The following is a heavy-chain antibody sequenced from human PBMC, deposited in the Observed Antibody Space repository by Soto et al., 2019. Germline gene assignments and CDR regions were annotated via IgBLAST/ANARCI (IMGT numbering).Heavy chain of an antibody. CDR3: VGASFGNWNDGTNYYY. CDR2: IYYSGST. D-gene: IGHD1-1*01. J-gene: IGHJ4*02. CDR1: GGSISSYY. V-gene: IGHV4-59*01. Sequence: SETLSLTCTVSGGSISSYYWSWIRQPPGKGLEWIGYIYYSGSTNYNPSLKSRVTISVDTSKNQFSLKLSSVTAADTAVYYCVGASFGNWNDGTNYYYCGQGTLVTVSS.